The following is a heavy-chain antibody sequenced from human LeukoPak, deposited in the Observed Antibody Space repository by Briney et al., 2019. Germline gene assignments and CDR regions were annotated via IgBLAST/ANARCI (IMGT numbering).Heavy chain of an antibody. Sequence: ASVKVSCKASGYTFTGYYMHWVRRAPGQGLEWMAWINPNSGDTNYAQKFQGRVTVTRETSISTAYMELSRLGSDDTAVYYCARGGYSRRDAFDIWGQGTMVTVSS. V-gene: IGHV1-2*02. CDR3: ARGGYSRRDAFDI. CDR2: INPNSGDT. CDR1: GYTFTGYY. D-gene: IGHD5-18*01. J-gene: IGHJ3*02.